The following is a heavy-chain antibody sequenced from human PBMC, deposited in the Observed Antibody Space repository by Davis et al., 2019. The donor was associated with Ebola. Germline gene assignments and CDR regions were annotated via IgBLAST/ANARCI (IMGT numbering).Heavy chain of an antibody. Sequence: AASVKVSCKASGYTFTDYYMHWVRQAPGQGLEWMGRINPNSGGTNYAQKFQGRVTMTRDTSISIAYMELSRLRSDDTAVYYCAKKPGGVVVAATPAFDYWGQGTLVTVSS. CDR2: INPNSGGT. J-gene: IGHJ4*02. D-gene: IGHD2-15*01. V-gene: IGHV1-2*06. CDR1: GYTFTDYY. CDR3: AKKPGGVVVAATPAFDY.